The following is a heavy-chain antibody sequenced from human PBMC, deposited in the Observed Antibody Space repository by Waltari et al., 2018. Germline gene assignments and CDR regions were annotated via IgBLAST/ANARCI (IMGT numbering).Heavy chain of an antibody. Sequence: EVQLVQSGAEVKKPGESLKISCKGSGYSFTTYWIGWVRQTPGKGLELMGIIDPGDSDTRYVPSFQGQVTISADKSISTAYLQWSSLEASDTAMYYCARGFWRGLLGMDVWGQGTTVTVSS. J-gene: IGHJ6*02. CDR1: GYSFTTYW. CDR2: IDPGDSDT. V-gene: IGHV5-51*03. CDR3: ARGFWRGLLGMDV. D-gene: IGHD3-3*01.